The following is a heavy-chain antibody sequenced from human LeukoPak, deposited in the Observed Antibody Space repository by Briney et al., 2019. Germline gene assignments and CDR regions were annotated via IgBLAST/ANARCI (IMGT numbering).Heavy chain of an antibody. CDR3: ARPSAGYNWFDP. CDR2: IYSGGST. D-gene: IGHD3-9*01. Sequence: GGSLRLSCAASGFTVSSNYMSWVRQAPGKGLEWVSVIYSGGSTYYADSVKGRFTISRDNSKNTLYLQMNSLRAEDTAVYYCARPSAGYNWFDPWGQGTLVTVSS. CDR1: GFTVSSNY. V-gene: IGHV3-66*04. J-gene: IGHJ5*02.